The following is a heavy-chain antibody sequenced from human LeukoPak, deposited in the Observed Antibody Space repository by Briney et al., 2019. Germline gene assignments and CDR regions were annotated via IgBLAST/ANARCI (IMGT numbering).Heavy chain of an antibody. J-gene: IGHJ4*02. CDR3: ARQTSTVTVEGEFDY. D-gene: IGHD4-17*01. CDR1: GFSFSSYW. CDR2: IKQEGSAR. V-gene: IGHV3-7*01. Sequence: GGSLRLSCVASGFSFSSYWMSWVRQTPGKGLEWVANIKQEGSARYYVDSVTGRFTISRDNAMNSLYLQMNSLRVEDTAVYYCARQTSTVTVEGEFDYWGQGTLVTVSS.